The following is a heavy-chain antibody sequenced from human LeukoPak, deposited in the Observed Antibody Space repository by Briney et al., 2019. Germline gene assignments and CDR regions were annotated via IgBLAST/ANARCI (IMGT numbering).Heavy chain of an antibody. CDR3: AREVSSSWDHQRYFDL. CDR1: GYTFTGYY. CDR2: INPSGGST. Sequence: GASVKVSCKASGYTFTGYYMHWVRPAPGQGLEWMGIINPSGGSTSYAQKFQGRVTMTRDTSISTAYMELSRLRSDDTAVYYCAREVSSSWDHQRYFDLWGRGTLVTVSS. J-gene: IGHJ2*01. D-gene: IGHD6-13*01. V-gene: IGHV1-46*01.